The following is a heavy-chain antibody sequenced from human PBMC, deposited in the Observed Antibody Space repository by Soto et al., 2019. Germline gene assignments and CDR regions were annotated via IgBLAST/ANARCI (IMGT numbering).Heavy chain of an antibody. J-gene: IGHJ3*02. D-gene: IGHD3-10*02. V-gene: IGHV4-34*01. CDR2: INHSGST. Sequence: SETLSLTCAVYGGSFSGYYWSWIRQPPGKGLEWIGEINHSGSTNYNPSLKSRVTISVDTSKNQFSLKLSSVTAADTAVYYCARLFGERHRRTYSAIPPFDIGVQGRLIT. CDR3: ARLFGERHRRTYSAIPPFDI. CDR1: GGSFSGYY.